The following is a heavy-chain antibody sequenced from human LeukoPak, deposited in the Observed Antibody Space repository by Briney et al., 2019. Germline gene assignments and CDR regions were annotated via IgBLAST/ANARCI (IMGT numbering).Heavy chain of an antibody. CDR2: ISGSGGST. Sequence: GSLRLSCTASGFTFSTYSMNWVRQAPGKGLEWVSAISGSGGSTYYADSVKGRFTISRDNSKNTLYLQMNSLRAEDTAVYYCANVVYSSGGYGPYGYGAKGPLFTVSS. CDR3: ANVVYSSGGYGPYGY. J-gene: IGHJ4*02. V-gene: IGHV3-23*01. CDR1: GFTFSTYS. D-gene: IGHD6-19*01.